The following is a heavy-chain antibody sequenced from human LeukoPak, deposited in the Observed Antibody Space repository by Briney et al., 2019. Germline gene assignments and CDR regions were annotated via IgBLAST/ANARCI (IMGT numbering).Heavy chain of an antibody. CDR1: GFTFSTYT. CDR3: ASGLWLRVY. V-gene: IGHV3-21*01. Sequence: GGSLRLSCAASGFTFSTYTMNWVRQAPGKGLEWVSSISSSSSYMYYVDSVKGRFTISRDNAKNSLSLQMNSLRAEDTAVYYCASGLWLRVYWGQGTLVTVSS. D-gene: IGHD5-18*01. J-gene: IGHJ4*02. CDR2: ISSSSSYM.